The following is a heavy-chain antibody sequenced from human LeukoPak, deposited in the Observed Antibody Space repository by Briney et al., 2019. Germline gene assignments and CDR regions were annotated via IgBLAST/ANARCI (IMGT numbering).Heavy chain of an antibody. CDR1: GFTVSSNY. V-gene: IGHV3-53*01. Sequence: GGSLRLSCAASGFTVSSNYMSWVRQAPGKGLEWVSVIYSGGSTYYADSVTGRFTISRDNSKNTLYLQMNSLRAEDTAVYYCARAIAVAGSFDYWGQGTLVTVSS. D-gene: IGHD6-19*01. CDR3: ARAIAVAGSFDY. CDR2: IYSGGST. J-gene: IGHJ4*02.